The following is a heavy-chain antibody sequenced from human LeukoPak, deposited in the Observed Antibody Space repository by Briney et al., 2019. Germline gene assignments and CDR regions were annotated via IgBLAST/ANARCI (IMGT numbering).Heavy chain of an antibody. V-gene: IGHV3-23*01. CDR3: AKVPYDILTGYSSGHWYFDL. D-gene: IGHD3-9*01. Sequence: GGSLRLSCAASRFTFSNYAMSWVRQAPGKGLEWVSLISGRGDGIYYADSVRGRFTISRDNSKNTLYLQMNSLRDEDTAVYYCAKVPYDILTGYSSGHWYFDLWGRGTLVTVSS. CDR2: ISGRGDGI. J-gene: IGHJ2*01. CDR1: RFTFSNYA.